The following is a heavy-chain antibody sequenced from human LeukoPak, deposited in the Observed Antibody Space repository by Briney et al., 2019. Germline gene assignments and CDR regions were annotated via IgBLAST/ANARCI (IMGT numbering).Heavy chain of an antibody. D-gene: IGHD4-17*01. CDR3: ARDRGGDDYGDYGYMDV. Sequence: GGSLRLSCAASGFPFTTYWLAWVRQPPGKGLEWVANIKQDGTEKYYADSVKGRFTISRDNAKNTLYLQMNSLRAEDTAVYYCARDRGGDDYGDYGYMDVWGKGTTVTISS. CDR2: IKQDGTEK. CDR1: GFPFTTYW. J-gene: IGHJ6*03. V-gene: IGHV3-7*01.